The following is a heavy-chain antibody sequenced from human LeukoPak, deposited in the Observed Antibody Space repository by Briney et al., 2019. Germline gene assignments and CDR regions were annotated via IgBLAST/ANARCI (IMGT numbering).Heavy chain of an antibody. CDR3: ATDGISKGDY. V-gene: IGHV1-24*01. D-gene: IGHD2-21*01. CDR1: GYTLTELS. Sequence: GASVKVSCKVSGYTLTELSMHWVRQAPGKGLEWMGGLDPEDGETIYAQKFQGRVTMTEDTSADTAYMELSSLRSEDTAVYYCATDGISKGDYWGQGTLVTVSS. J-gene: IGHJ4*02. CDR2: LDPEDGET.